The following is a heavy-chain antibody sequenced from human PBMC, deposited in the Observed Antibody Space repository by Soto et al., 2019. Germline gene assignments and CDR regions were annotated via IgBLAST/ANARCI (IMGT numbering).Heavy chain of an antibody. CDR2: LKPSTGDT. D-gene: IGHD1-26*01. Sequence: ASVKVSCKASGYTFTDYCIHWVRQAPGQGFEWLGWLKPSTGDTNYAQKFQGRVTMTTDTSITTAYLELFSLTSDDTALYFCAIRIVGPPKKINWIAPWGQGYLVTVSS. CDR3: AIRIVGPPKKINWIAP. J-gene: IGHJ5*02. V-gene: IGHV1-2*02. CDR1: GYTFTDYC.